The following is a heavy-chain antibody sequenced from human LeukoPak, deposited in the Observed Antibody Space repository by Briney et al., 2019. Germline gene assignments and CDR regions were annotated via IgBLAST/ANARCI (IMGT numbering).Heavy chain of an antibody. CDR2: IYYSGST. D-gene: IGHD3-22*01. J-gene: IGHJ4*02. CDR3: AKRDDSGGNLVDL. Sequence: PSETLSLTCTVSGGSIRSGSHYWAWIRQPPGKGLEWVVSIYYSGSTYYNPSLENQVTISIDTSRNHFSLKLSSLSAADTSVYYCAKRDDSGGNLVDLWGQGTLVTVS. V-gene: IGHV4-39*02. CDR1: GGSIRSGSHY.